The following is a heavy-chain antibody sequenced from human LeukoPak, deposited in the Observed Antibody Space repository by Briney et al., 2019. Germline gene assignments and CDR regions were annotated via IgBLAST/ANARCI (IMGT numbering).Heavy chain of an antibody. V-gene: IGHV3-74*01. CDR1: GFTFSSYW. Sequence: GGSLRLSCAASGFTFSSYWMHWVRHAPGKGLVWVSRINSDGSSTSYADSVKGRFTISRDNAKNTLYLQMNSLRAEDTAVHYCARGRKDWYVALWGRGTLVTVSS. J-gene: IGHJ2*01. CDR3: ARGRKDWYVAL. CDR2: INSDGSST. D-gene: IGHD1-14*01.